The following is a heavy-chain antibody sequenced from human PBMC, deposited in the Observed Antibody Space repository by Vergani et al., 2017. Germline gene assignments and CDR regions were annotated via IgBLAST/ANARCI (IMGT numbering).Heavy chain of an antibody. J-gene: IGHJ4*02. CDR1: GYTFTGYY. D-gene: IGHD1-26*01. CDR3: AASGSDYLPYLDD. CDR2: INPNSGGT. Sequence: QVQLVQSGAEVKKPGASVKVSCKASGYTFTGYYMHWVRQAPGQGLEWMGWINPNSGGTDSAQKFQGRVTMTRDTSISTAYMELYRLGADDTAGYYCAASGSDYLPYLDDWGQGTLVTVSS. V-gene: IGHV1-2*02.